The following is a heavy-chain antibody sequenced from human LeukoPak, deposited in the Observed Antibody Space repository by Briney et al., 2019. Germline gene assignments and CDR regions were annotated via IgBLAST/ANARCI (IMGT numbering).Heavy chain of an antibody. V-gene: IGHV1-2*02. CDR2: INPNSGGT. J-gene: IGHJ5*02. Sequence: ASVKVSGKASGYTFTGYYMHWVRQAPGQGLEWMGWINPNSGGTNYAQKFQGRVTMTRDTSISTAYMELSRLRSDDTAVYYCARGGSGSSYNWFDPWGQGTLVTVSS. CDR3: ARGGSGSSYNWFDP. CDR1: GYTFTGYY. D-gene: IGHD1-26*01.